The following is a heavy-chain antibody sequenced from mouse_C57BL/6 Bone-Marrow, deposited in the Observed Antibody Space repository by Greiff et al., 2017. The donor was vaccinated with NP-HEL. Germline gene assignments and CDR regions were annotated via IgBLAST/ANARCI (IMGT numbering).Heavy chain of an antibody. D-gene: IGHD1-1*01. CDR1: GFSLTSYG. J-gene: IGHJ1*03. Sequence: VKLMESGPGLVAPSQSLSITCTVSGFSLTSYGVHWVRQPPGKGLEWLVVIWSDGSTTYNSALKSRLSISKDNSKSQVFLKMNSLQTDDTAMYYCARRYYGSSYRYFDVWGTGTTVTVSS. CDR3: ARRYYGSSYRYFDV. V-gene: IGHV2-6*03. CDR2: IWSDGST.